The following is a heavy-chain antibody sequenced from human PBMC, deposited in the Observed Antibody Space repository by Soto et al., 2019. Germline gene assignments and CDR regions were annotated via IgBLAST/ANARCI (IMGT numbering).Heavy chain of an antibody. V-gene: IGHV5-10-1*01. D-gene: IGHD6-19*01. J-gene: IGHJ4*02. CDR3: ARRRYSSEFDY. Sequence: RGESLKISCTGSGYTFTNSWINGVGQVPGKGLEWMGRIDPSDSYTTYNPSFQGHVTFSVDKSISTAYLQWHSLKASDTALYYCARRRYSSEFDYWLKGTLVTVSS. CDR1: GYTFTNSW. CDR2: IDPSDSYT.